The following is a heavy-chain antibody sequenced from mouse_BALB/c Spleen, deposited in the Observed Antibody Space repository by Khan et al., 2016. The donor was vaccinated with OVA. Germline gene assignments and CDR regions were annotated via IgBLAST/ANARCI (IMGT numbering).Heavy chain of an antibody. V-gene: IGHV3-2*02. CDR3: ARVYGGNFDY. D-gene: IGHD1-1*01. CDR2: ISYSGDT. CDR1: GYSITSDYA. Sequence: EVQLQESGPGLVKPSQSLSLTCTVTGYSITSDYAWNWIRQFPGNKLEWMGFISYSGDTKYNPSLKSRSSMTRDTSKNTSYLQLNSVTSEDTATYYCARVYGGNFDYWGQGTSLTVS. J-gene: IGHJ2*02.